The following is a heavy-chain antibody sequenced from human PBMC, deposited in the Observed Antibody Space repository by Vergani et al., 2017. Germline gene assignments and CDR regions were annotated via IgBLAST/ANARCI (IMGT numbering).Heavy chain of an antibody. CDR2: IGASDNSI. CDR3: VRDPYYSTFDS. J-gene: IGHJ4*02. Sequence: DVRLVESGGGVVQPGGSLRLSCAASGFTFSAYSMNWVRQTPGKGLEWISYIGASDNSIYYADSVMGRFAISRDNARNLLFLQMNSLRADDSALYFCVRDPYYSTFDSWGQGTLVTVS. D-gene: IGHD1-26*01. CDR1: GFTFSAYS. V-gene: IGHV3-48*01.